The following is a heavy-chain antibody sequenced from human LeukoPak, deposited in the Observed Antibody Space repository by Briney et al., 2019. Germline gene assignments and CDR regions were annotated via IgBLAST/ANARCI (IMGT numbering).Heavy chain of an antibody. J-gene: IGHJ4*02. D-gene: IGHD1-1*01. CDR1: GNSFSYW. CDR2: IYPGDSDT. Sequence: GESLKISCKGSGNSFSYWIGWVRQMPGKGLEWMGIIYPGDSDTRYSPSFQGQVTFSADKSISTAYLQWSSLKASDTAMYYCARSTWATGGDYWGQGTLVTVSS. CDR3: ARSTWATGGDY. V-gene: IGHV5-51*01.